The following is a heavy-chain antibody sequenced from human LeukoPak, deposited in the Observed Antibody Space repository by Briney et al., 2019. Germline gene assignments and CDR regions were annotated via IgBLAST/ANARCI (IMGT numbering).Heavy chain of an antibody. CDR2: IYYSGST. CDR1: GGSISSSSYY. D-gene: IGHD5-18*01. Sequence: PSETLSLTCTVSGGSISSSSYYWSWIRQPPGKGLEWIGYIYYSGSTNYKSSLKSRVTISVDTSKNQFSLKLSSVTAADTAVYYCARGLVDTAMVEPLDVWGKGTTVTVSS. J-gene: IGHJ6*04. V-gene: IGHV4-61*05. CDR3: ARGLVDTAMVEPLDV.